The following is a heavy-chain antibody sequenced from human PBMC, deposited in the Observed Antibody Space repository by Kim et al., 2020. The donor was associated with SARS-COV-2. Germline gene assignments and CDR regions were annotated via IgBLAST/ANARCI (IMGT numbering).Heavy chain of an antibody. CDR1: GGSFSGYY. V-gene: IGHV4-34*01. Sequence: SETLSLTCAVYGGSFSGYYWSWIRQPPGKGLEWIGEINHSGSTNYNPSLKSRVTISVDTSKNQFSLKLSSVTAADTAVYYCARGRITMVRGARHGMDVWGQGTTVTVSS. D-gene: IGHD3-10*01. CDR3: ARGRITMVRGARHGMDV. CDR2: INHSGST. J-gene: IGHJ6*02.